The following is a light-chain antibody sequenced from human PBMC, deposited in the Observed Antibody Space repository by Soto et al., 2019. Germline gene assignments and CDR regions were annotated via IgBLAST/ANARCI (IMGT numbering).Light chain of an antibody. V-gene: IGLV2-14*03. Sequence: QSALTQPASVSGSPGQSITISCTGTSSDVGAYGYVSWYQQHPGKAPKLMTYDVNHRPSGVSNRFSGSKSGNTASLTISGLLPEDEADYYCSSYTSSNSVIFGGGTKLTVL. CDR3: SSYTSSNSVI. J-gene: IGLJ2*01. CDR2: DVN. CDR1: SSDVGAYGY.